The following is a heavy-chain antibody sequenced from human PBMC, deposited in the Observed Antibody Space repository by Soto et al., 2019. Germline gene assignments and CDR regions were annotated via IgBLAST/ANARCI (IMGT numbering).Heavy chain of an antibody. V-gene: IGHV3-23*01. D-gene: IGHD3-22*01. CDR2: ISGSGGST. CDR1: GFTFSSYA. CDR3: AKDEEGVTMIVVAPPDY. J-gene: IGHJ4*02. Sequence: EVQLLESGGGLVQPGGSLRLSCAASGFTFSSYAMSWVRQAPGKGLEWVSAISGSGGSTYYADSVKGRFTISRDNSKNTLYLQMNSLRAEDTAVYYCAKDEEGVTMIVVAPPDYWGQGTLVTVSS.